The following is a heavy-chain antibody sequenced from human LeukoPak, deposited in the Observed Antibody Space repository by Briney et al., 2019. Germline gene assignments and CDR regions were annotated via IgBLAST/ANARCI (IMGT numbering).Heavy chain of an antibody. CDR3: TTGGINWNYVGY. CDR2: IKTETDGGTT. V-gene: IGHV3-15*01. J-gene: IGHJ4*02. CDR1: GFSFSKAW. Sequence: GGSLRLSCGASGFSFSKAWMSWVRQAPGKGLEWVVRIKTETDGGTTDYAAPVKGRFSISRDDAKNTLFLQMNSLNTEDTAVYYCTTGGINWNYVGYWGQGTLVTVSS. D-gene: IGHD1-7*01.